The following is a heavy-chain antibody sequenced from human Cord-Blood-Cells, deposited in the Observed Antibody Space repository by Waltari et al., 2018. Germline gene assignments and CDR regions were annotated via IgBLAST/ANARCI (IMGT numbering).Heavy chain of an antibody. D-gene: IGHD3-16*01. J-gene: IGHJ4*02. V-gene: IGHV4-39*01. Sequence: QLQLQESGPGLVKPSETLSLTCTVSCGSISSSSYYWGWIRQPPGQGLEWIGSIYYSGSTCYTPSLKRRVTISLDTSKNQFALKLSSLTAADTAVYYCASSIQGGTDYWGQGTLVTVSS. CDR2: IYYSGST. CDR3: ASSIQGGTDY. CDR1: CGSISSSSYY.